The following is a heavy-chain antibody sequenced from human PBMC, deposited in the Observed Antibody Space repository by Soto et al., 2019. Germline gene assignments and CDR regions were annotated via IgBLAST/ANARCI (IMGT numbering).Heavy chain of an antibody. D-gene: IGHD3-10*01. Sequence: EVQLVESGGGLAKPGGSLRLSCAGSGFTFSNAWMNWVRQAPGKGLEWVGRVKSKTHGGTTDYAAPVKGRFTISRDDSENTVFLQMNSLKTEDTAVYYCATGGYYPDYWGQGTLVTVSS. V-gene: IGHV3-15*01. CDR1: GFTFSNAW. J-gene: IGHJ4*02. CDR3: ATGGYYPDY. CDR2: VKSKTHGGTT.